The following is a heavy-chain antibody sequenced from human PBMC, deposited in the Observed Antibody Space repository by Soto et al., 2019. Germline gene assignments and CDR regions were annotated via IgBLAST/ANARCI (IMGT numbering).Heavy chain of an antibody. Sequence: GGSLRLSCAASGFTLSDYYIDWVRQAPGKGLEWVGRSRNKANSYTTDYAASVKGRFTVSRDASKNSLYMQMNSLKTEDTAVYYCVRPSYCSGSSCYSDDYWGQGALVTVYS. CDR2: SRNKANSYTT. V-gene: IGHV3-72*01. CDR1: GFTLSDYY. J-gene: IGHJ4*02. D-gene: IGHD2-15*01. CDR3: VRPSYCSGSSCYSDDY.